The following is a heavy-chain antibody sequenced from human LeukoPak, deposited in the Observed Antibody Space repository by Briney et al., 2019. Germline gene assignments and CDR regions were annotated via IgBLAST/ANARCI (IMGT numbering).Heavy chain of an antibody. CDR1: GFTFSSYW. D-gene: IGHD5-12*01. Sequence: PGGSLRLSCAASGFTFSSYWMSWVRQAPGKGLEWVANIKQDGSEKYYVDSVKGRFTISRDNAKNSLYLQMNSLRAEDTAVYYCARDRGHFTRGSSYFDYWGQGTLVTVSS. CDR2: IKQDGSEK. J-gene: IGHJ4*02. CDR3: ARDRGHFTRGSSYFDY. V-gene: IGHV3-7*01.